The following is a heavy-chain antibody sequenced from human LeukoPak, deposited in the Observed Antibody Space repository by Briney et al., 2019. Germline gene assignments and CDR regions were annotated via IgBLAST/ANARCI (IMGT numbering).Heavy chain of an antibody. CDR1: GYTFTSYA. CDR3: AREGFSYSSGWYGQVGYYFDY. D-gene: IGHD6-19*01. CDR2: INAGNGNT. J-gene: IGHJ4*02. Sequence: GASVKVSCKASGYTFTSYAMHWVRQAPGQRLEWMGGINAGNGNTKYSQKFQGRVTITRDTSASTAYMELSSLRSEDTAVYYCAREGFSYSSGWYGQVGYYFDYWGQGTLVTVSS. V-gene: IGHV1-3*01.